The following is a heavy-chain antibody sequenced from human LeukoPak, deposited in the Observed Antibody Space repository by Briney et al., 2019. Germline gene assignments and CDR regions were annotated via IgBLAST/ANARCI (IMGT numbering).Heavy chain of an antibody. CDR1: GGSFSGYY. Sequence: SSETLSLTCAVYGGSFSGYYWSWIRQPPGKGLEWIGEINHFGSTNYNPSLKSRVTISGDTSKNQFSLKVNSVTAADTAVYYCSRENGAFSPFGYWGQGTLVTVLS. V-gene: IGHV4-34*01. CDR3: SRENGAFSPFGY. J-gene: IGHJ4*02. D-gene: IGHD2-8*01. CDR2: INHFGST.